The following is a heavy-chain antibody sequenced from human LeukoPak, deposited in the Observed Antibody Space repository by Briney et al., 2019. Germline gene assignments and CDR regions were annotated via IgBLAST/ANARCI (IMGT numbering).Heavy chain of an antibody. Sequence: GGSLRLSCAASGFTFDDYAMHWVRQAPGKGLECVSLISWDGDSTYYSDSVKGRFTISRDNNKNSLYLQMNSLRTEDTALYYCAKAIDSVGATPYFDYWGQGTLVTVSS. V-gene: IGHV3-43D*03. CDR3: AKAIDSVGATPYFDY. J-gene: IGHJ4*02. CDR2: ISWDGDST. D-gene: IGHD1-26*01. CDR1: GFTFDDYA.